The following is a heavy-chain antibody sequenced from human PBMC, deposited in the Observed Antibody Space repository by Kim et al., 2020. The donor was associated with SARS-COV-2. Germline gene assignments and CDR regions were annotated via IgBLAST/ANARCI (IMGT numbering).Heavy chain of an antibody. J-gene: IGHJ3*02. D-gene: IGHD6-25*01. CDR1: GGSFSGYY. V-gene: IGHV4-34*01. CDR3: ARGRLFLRHAFDI. CDR2: INHSGST. Sequence: SETLSLTCAVYGGSFSGYYWSWIRQPPGKGLEWIGEINHSGSTNYNPSLKSRVTISVDTSKNQFSLKLSSVTAADTAVYYCARGRLFLRHAFDIWGQGTMVTVSS.